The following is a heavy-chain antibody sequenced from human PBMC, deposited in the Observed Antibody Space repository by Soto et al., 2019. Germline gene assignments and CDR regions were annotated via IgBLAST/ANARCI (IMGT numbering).Heavy chain of an antibody. D-gene: IGHD6-19*01. CDR3: ARGYRGGWSRGGYFDI. J-gene: IGHJ4*02. CDR2: ISSSGGST. CDR1: GFTLSNYE. Sequence: DVQLVKSGGGLVQPGWSLRLSCAASGFTLSNYEMNWVRQAPGKGLEWLSHISSSGGSTYYADSVKCRFTISRDNTNKSLYLQMSSLRVEYTAVYYWARGYRGGWSRGGYFDIGGQGSLVTVSS. V-gene: IGHV3-48*03.